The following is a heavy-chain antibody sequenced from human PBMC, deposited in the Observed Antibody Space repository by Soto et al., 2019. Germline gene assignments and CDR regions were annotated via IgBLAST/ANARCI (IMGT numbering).Heavy chain of an antibody. V-gene: IGHV3-33*01. CDR1: GFTFSSYG. CDR2: IWYDGSNK. CDR3: ARVRVVRGFMGAFDI. J-gene: IGHJ3*02. Sequence: QVQLVESGGGVVQPGRSLRLSCAASGFTFSSYGMHWVRQAPGKGLEWVAVIWYDGSNKYYADSVKGRFTISRDNSKNTLYLQMNSLRAEDTAVYYCARVRVVRGFMGAFDIWGQGTMVTVSS. D-gene: IGHD3-10*01.